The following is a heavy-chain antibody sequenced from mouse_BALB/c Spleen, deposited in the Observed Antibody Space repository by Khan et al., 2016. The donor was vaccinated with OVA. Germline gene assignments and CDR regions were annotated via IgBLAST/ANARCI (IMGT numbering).Heavy chain of an antibody. CDR2: VSSGGDNT. CDR1: GFAFSSFD. CDR3: KRRPGFVDV. J-gene: IGHJ1*01. V-gene: IGHV5-12-1*01. Sequence: EVELVESGGGLVKPGGSLKLSCTASGFAFSSFDMSWVRQTPEKRLEWVAYVSSGGDNTYSPDTMKGRFTISRDNAKNTLYLQMSSLMSEDTAIYYCKRRPGFVDVWGAGTTVTVSS.